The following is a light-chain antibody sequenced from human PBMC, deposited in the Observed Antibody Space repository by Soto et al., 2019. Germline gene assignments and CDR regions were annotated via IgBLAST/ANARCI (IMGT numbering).Light chain of an antibody. CDR1: QSISSY. J-gene: IGKJ4*01. Sequence: DIQMTQSPSSLSASVGDRVTITCRASQSISSYLNWYQQKPGKAPKLLIYAASSLQSGVPSRFSGGGSGTDFTLTISSRQHEDFATYYCQQSYSTLLTFGGGTKVEIK. CDR3: QQSYSTLLT. CDR2: AAS. V-gene: IGKV1-39*01.